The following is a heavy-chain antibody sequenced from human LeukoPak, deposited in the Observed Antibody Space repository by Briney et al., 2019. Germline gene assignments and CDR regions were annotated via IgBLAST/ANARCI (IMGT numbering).Heavy chain of an antibody. CDR1: AFTFSTYG. D-gene: IGHD5-18*01. Sequence: GESLRLSCAASAFTFSTYGMHWVRQAPGKGLEWVAFIRYDGVNKYYADSVKGRFTISRDNSKNTLYLQMNSLRAEDTAVYYCARDRREIQVWPREYYYYYMDVWGKGTTVTISS. CDR3: ARDRREIQVWPREYYYYYMDV. CDR2: IRYDGVNK. J-gene: IGHJ6*03. V-gene: IGHV3-30*02.